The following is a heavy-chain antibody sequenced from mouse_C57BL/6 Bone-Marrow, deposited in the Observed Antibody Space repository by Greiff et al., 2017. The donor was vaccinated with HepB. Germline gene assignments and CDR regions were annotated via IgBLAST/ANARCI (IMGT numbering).Heavy chain of an antibody. CDR2: IWGGGSK. CDR1: GFSLTSYG. D-gene: IGHD6-1*01. CDR3: ARNSLPYFDV. Sequence: VKLQESGPGLVQPSQSLSITCTVSGFSLTSYGVHWVRQSPGKGLEWLGVIWGGGSKDYNAAFISRLSISKDNSKSQVFFKMNSLQADDTAIYYCARNSLPYFDVWGTGTTVTVSS. V-gene: IGHV2-2*01. J-gene: IGHJ1*03.